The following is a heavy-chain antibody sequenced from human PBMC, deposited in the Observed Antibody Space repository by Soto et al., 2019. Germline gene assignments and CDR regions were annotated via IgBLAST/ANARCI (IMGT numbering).Heavy chain of an antibody. J-gene: IGHJ4*02. D-gene: IGHD2-2*01. CDR3: ARGGMVIIPTATAFDY. CDR2: IYASGST. Sequence: PSETLSLTCTVSGGSISPYYWSWIRQPAGKGLEWIGRIYASGSTNYNPSLKGRVTMSVATSKNQFSLKLSSVTAADMAVYYCARGGMVIIPTATAFDYWGQGTLVTVSS. V-gene: IGHV4-4*07. CDR1: GGSISPYY.